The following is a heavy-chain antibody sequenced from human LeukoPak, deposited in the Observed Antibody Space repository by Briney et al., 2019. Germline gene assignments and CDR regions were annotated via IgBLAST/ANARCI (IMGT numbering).Heavy chain of an antibody. D-gene: IGHD6-19*01. Sequence: SVKVSCKASGGTFSSYAISWVRHAPGQGLEWMGSIIPILGIANYAQKFQGRVTITADKSTSTAYMELSSLRSEDTAVYYCAASRRGAVAGTTHNNWFDPWGQGTLVTVSS. CDR2: IIPILGIA. V-gene: IGHV1-69*04. CDR1: GGTFSSYA. J-gene: IGHJ5*02. CDR3: AASRRGAVAGTTHNNWFDP.